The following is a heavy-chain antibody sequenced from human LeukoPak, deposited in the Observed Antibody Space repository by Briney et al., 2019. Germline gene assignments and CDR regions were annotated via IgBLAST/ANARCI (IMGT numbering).Heavy chain of an antibody. J-gene: IGHJ4*02. CDR2: ISGSGGST. D-gene: IGHD5-18*01. CDR1: GFTFSGYA. CDR3: AKGPGYSYGYYFDY. V-gene: IGHV3-23*01. Sequence: PGGSLRLSCAASGFTFSGYAMSWVRQAPGKGLEWVSTISGSGGSTYYADSVKGRLTISRDNSKNTLYLQMNSLRAEDTAVYYCAKGPGYSYGYYFDYWGQGTLVTVSS.